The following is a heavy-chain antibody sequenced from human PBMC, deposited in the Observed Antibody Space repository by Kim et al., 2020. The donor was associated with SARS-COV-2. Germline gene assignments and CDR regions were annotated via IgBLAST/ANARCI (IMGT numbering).Heavy chain of an antibody. CDR3: AKPLTRRYGSGSYTAPAEYFQH. D-gene: IGHD3-10*01. V-gene: IGHV3-30*18. CDR1: GFTFSSYG. J-gene: IGHJ1*01. Sequence: GGSLRLSCAASGFTFSSYGMHWVRQAPGKGLEWVAVISYDGSNKYYADSVKGRFTISRDNSKNTLYLQMNSLRAEDTAVYYCAKPLTRRYGSGSYTAPAEYFQHWGQGTLVTVSS. CDR2: ISYDGSNK.